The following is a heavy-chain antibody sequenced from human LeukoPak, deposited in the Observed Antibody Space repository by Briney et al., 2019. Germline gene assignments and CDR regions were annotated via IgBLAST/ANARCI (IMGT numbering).Heavy chain of an antibody. V-gene: IGHV4-39*07. J-gene: IGHJ4*02. Sequence: KPSETLSLTCTVSGGSISSSSYYWGWIRQPPGKGLEWIGSIYYSGSTYYNPSLKSRVTISVDTSKNQFSLKLSSVTAADTAVYYCASLDYYDSNNPFDYWGQGTLVTVSS. D-gene: IGHD3-22*01. CDR3: ASLDYYDSNNPFDY. CDR1: GGSISSSSYY. CDR2: IYYSGST.